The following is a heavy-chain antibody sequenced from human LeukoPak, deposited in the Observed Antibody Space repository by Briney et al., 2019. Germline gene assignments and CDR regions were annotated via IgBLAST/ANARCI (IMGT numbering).Heavy chain of an antibody. CDR1: GFTFSSYS. CDR2: ISSSSSYI. J-gene: IGHJ3*02. V-gene: IGHV3-21*01. Sequence: AGGSLRLSCAASGFTFSSYSMNWFRQAPGKGLEWVSSISSSSSYIFYADSVKGRLTISRDNAKNSLYPQMNSLIAEDTAVYYCARVPGAYCYDTSGPSIWGQETMVTVS. CDR3: ARVPGAYCYDTSGPSI. D-gene: IGHD3-22*01.